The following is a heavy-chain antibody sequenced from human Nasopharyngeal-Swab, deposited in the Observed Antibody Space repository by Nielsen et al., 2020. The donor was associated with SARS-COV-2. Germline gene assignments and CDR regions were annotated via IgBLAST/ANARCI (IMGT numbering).Heavy chain of an antibody. D-gene: IGHD3-22*01. CDR2: IYSGGST. V-gene: IGHV3-53*01. J-gene: IGHJ3*02. Sequence: WIRQPPGKGPEWVPVIYSGGSTYSADSMKGRFTISRDNAKNSLYLQMNSLRAEDTAVYYCARALHIYYYDSSGYFGDAFDIWGQGTMVTVSS. CDR3: ARALHIYYYDSSGYFGDAFDI.